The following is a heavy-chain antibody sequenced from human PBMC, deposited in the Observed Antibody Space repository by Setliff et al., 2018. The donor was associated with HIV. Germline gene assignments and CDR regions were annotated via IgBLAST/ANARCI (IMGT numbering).Heavy chain of an antibody. D-gene: IGHD1-20*01. V-gene: IGHV1-2*02. CDR3: ARKSLSGTIDY. Sequence: ASVNVSCKSSGYTFIDYYLHWVRQAPGQGLEWVGWVNPRNGGINYSQRFQGRVTMTRDTSIGTAYMELNRLKSDDTAVYFCARKSLSGTIDYWGQGTLVTVSS. CDR2: VNPRNGGI. J-gene: IGHJ4*02. CDR1: GYTFIDYY.